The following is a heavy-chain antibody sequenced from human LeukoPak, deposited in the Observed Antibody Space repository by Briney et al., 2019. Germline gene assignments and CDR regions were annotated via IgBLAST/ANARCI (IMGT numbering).Heavy chain of an antibody. V-gene: IGHV4-4*09. Sequence: SETLSLTCTVSGGSISSYYWSWIRQPPGKGLEWIGYIYTSGSTNYNPSLKSRVTISVDTSKNQFSLKLSSVTAADTAVYCCARVYGGNTFDYWGQGTLVTVSS. J-gene: IGHJ4*02. D-gene: IGHD4-23*01. CDR1: GGSISSYY. CDR3: ARVYGGNTFDY. CDR2: IYTSGST.